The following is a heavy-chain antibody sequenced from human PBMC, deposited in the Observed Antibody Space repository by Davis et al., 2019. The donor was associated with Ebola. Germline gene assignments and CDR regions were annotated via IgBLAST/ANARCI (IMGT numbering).Heavy chain of an antibody. D-gene: IGHD5-18*01. CDR2: IYPGDSDT. CDR1: GYSFTSYW. Sequence: PGGSLRLSCKGSGYSFTSYWIGWVRQMPGKGLEWMGIIYPGDSDTRYSPSFQGQVTISADKSISTAYLQWSSLKASDTAMYYCARRGYNYGLGFDAFDIWGQGTMVTVSS. V-gene: IGHV5-51*01. CDR3: ARRGYNYGLGFDAFDI. J-gene: IGHJ3*02.